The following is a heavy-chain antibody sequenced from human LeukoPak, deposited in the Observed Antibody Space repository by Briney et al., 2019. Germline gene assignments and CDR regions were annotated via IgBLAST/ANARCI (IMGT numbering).Heavy chain of an antibody. Sequence: SETLSLTCTVSGGSISSSSYYWGWIRQPPGEGLEWIGSIYYSGSTYYNPSLKSRVTISVDTSKNQFSLKLSSVTAAGTAAYYCARDYYGSGSYPSWGQGTLVTVSS. CDR2: IYYSGST. CDR3: ARDYYGSGSYPS. CDR1: GGSISSSSYY. J-gene: IGHJ5*02. D-gene: IGHD3-10*01. V-gene: IGHV4-39*02.